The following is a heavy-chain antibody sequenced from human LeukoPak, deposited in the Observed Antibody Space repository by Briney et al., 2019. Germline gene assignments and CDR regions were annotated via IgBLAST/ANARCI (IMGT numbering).Heavy chain of an antibody. CDR1: GYTFTSYY. V-gene: IGHV1-46*01. D-gene: IGHD3-22*01. J-gene: IGHJ3*02. CDR3: ASLKNYYDSSGYLVTDAFDI. CDR2: INPSGGRT. Sequence: ASVKVSCKASGYTFTSYYIYWMRQAHGHGLDWMGIINPSGGRTNYAHKFQGRVTMTRDMSTSTVYMELRSLKSDDTAVYYCASLKNYYDSSGYLVTDAFDIWGQGTMVTVSS.